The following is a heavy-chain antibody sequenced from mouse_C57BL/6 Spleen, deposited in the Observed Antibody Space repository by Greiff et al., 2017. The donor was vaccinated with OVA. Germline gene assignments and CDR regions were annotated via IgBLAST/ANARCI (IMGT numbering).Heavy chain of an antibody. J-gene: IGHJ3*01. CDR1: GFTFSDYG. V-gene: IGHV5-17*01. CDR3: ARGTAQAPISY. CDR2: ISSGSSTI. Sequence: VQLKESGGGLVKPGGSLKLSCAASGFTFSDYGMHWVRQAPEKGLEWVAYISSGSSTIYYADTVKGRFTISRDNAKNTLFLQMTSLRSEDTAMYYCARGTAQAPISYWGQGTLVTVSA. D-gene: IGHD3-2*02.